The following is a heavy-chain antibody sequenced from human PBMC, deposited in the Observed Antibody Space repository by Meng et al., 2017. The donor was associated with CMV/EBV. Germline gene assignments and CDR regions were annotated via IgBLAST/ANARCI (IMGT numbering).Heavy chain of an antibody. CDR3: ASTRASVVPAATSTYYYYYGMDV. J-gene: IGHJ6*02. D-gene: IGHD2-2*01. CDR1: GGTFSSYA. Sequence: SVKVSCKVSGGTFSSYAISWVRQAPGQGLEWMGGIIPIFGTANYAQKFQGRVTITTDESTSTAYMELSSLRSEDTAVYYCASTRASVVPAATSTYYYYYGMDVWGQGTTVTVSS. CDR2: IIPIFGTA. V-gene: IGHV1-69*05.